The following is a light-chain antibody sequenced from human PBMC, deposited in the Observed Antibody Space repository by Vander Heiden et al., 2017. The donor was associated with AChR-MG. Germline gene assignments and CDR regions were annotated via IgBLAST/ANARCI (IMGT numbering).Light chain of an antibody. J-gene: IGLJ1*01. CDR2: LNSDGSH. CDR1: SAHSSHA. CDR3: QTWGTGPHYA. V-gene: IGLV4-69*01. Sequence: QLVLTQSPSASASLGASVKLPCTLSSAHSSHAIAWHQQQPEKGPRYLMKLNSDGSHSKGDGIPDRFAGSSSGAERYPTISSLQSEDEADYYCQTWGTGPHYAFGTGTKVTGL.